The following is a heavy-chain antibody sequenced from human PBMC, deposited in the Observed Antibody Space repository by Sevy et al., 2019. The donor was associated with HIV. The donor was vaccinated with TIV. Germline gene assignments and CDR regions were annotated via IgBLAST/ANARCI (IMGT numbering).Heavy chain of an antibody. V-gene: IGHV3-23*01. J-gene: IGHJ6*02. CDR2: ISVSGGST. Sequence: GGSLRLSCAASGFTFSTYAMSWVRQAPGKGLEWVSAISVSGGSTYYADSVKFRFTISRDTYKNTLYLQMNSLRAEVMAVYFSVKETVGIGAMDVWGQGTTVTVSS. D-gene: IGHD6-13*01. CDR3: VKETVGIGAMDV. CDR1: GFTFSTYA.